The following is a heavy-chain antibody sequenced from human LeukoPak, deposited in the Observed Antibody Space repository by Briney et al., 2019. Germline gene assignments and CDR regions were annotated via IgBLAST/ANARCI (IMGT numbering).Heavy chain of an antibody. Sequence: ASVKVSCKASGYTFTGYYMHWVRQAPGQGLEWMGWINPSSGGTNYAQKFQGRVTMTRDTSISTAYMELSRLRSDDTAVYYCAGGLRWSDAFDIWGQGTMVTVSS. V-gene: IGHV1-2*02. CDR3: AGGLRWSDAFDI. CDR2: INPSSGGT. D-gene: IGHD4-23*01. J-gene: IGHJ3*02. CDR1: GYTFTGYY.